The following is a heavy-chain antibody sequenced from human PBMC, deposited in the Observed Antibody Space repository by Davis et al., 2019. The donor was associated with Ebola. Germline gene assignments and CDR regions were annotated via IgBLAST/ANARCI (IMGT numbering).Heavy chain of an antibody. Sequence: GESLKTSCAASGFTLRSYEMHWVRQAPGKGLEWVSYINSIGNTIYYADSVKGRFTISRDNAKNSLYLQMNSLRAEDTAIYYCAREANYCFDYWGQGALVTVSS. D-gene: IGHD1-26*01. J-gene: IGHJ4*02. CDR3: AREANYCFDY. CDR2: INSIGNTI. V-gene: IGHV3-48*03. CDR1: GFTLRSYE.